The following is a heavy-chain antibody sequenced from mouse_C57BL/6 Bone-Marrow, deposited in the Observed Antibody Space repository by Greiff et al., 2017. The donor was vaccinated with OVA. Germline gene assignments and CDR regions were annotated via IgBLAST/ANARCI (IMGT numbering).Heavy chain of an antibody. Sequence: EVQGVESGGDLVKPGGSLKLSCAASGFTFSSYGMSWVRQTPDKRLEWVATISSGGSYTYYPDSVKGRFTISRNNAKNTLYLQMSSLKSKDTAMYYCARAITTVGGGFDYWGQGTTLTVSS. CDR1: GFTFSSYG. J-gene: IGHJ2*01. D-gene: IGHD1-1*01. CDR2: ISSGGSYT. CDR3: ARAITTVGGGFDY. V-gene: IGHV5-6*01.